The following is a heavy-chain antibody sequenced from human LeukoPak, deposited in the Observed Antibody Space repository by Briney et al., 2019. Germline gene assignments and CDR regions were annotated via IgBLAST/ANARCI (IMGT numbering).Heavy chain of an antibody. CDR3: VRGRIRDFDWLLPPPYFDY. CDR1: GFTFSSDD. D-gene: IGHD3-9*01. CDR2: ISSSGSTI. Sequence: PGGSLRLSCAASGFTFSSDDMNRVRQAPGKGLEWVSYISSSGSTIYYADSVKGRFTISRDNAKNSLYLQMNSLRAEDTAVYFCVRGRIRDFDWLLPPPYFDYWGQGTLVTVSS. J-gene: IGHJ4*02. V-gene: IGHV3-48*03.